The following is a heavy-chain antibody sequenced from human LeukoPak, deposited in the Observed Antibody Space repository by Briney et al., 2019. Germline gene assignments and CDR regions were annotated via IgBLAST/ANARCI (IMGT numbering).Heavy chain of an antibody. J-gene: IGHJ4*02. CDR2: IHYSGST. Sequence: SETLSLTCTVSGGSISSSSYYWGWIRQPPGKGLEWIGNIHYSGSTYYNPSLKSRVTISVDTSKNQFSLRLSSVTAADTAVYYCVTSARPRFSVVDYWGQGTLVTVSS. V-gene: IGHV4-39*01. CDR1: GGSISSSSYY. CDR3: VTSARPRFSVVDY. D-gene: IGHD2-15*01.